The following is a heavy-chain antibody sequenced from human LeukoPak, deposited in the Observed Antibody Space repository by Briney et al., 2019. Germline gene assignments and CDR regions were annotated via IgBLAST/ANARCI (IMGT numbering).Heavy chain of an antibody. CDR3: ARQFGSTSWSLRGWFDP. CDR2: IYPGDSDT. V-gene: IGHV5-51*01. D-gene: IGHD2-2*01. J-gene: IGHJ5*02. Sequence: GESLKISCKGSGYSFTSYWIGWVRQMPGKGLEWMGIIYPGDSDTRYSPSFQGQVTISADKSINTAYLQWSSLKASDTAMYYCARQFGSTSWSLRGWFDPWGQGTLVTVSS. CDR1: GYSFTSYW.